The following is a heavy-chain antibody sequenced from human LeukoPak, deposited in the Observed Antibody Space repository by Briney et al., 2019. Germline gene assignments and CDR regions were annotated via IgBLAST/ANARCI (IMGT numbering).Heavy chain of an antibody. CDR2: ISASGSGT. D-gene: IGHD6-19*01. Sequence: GGSLRLSCEASGFTFTSYAMHWVRQAPGRGLEWVSSISASGSGTFYTDSMNGRFTISRDNAKKTFFLQMKNLRPGDTALYYCAKGRDTSGRQNFDFWGQGTLVTVSS. CDR3: AKGRDTSGRQNFDF. J-gene: IGHJ4*02. V-gene: IGHV3-23*01. CDR1: GFTFTSYA.